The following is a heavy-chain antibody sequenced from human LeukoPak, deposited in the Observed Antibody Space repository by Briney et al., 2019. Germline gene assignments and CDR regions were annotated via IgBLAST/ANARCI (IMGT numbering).Heavy chain of an antibody. D-gene: IGHD2-15*01. V-gene: IGHV1-2*02. J-gene: IGHJ4*02. CDR1: AYTFTAYY. Sequence: GAAVTLSFTSSAYTFTAYYMHWGRQAPAQGQEREGGTDSKNGDTKYAQKFQSRLTITRDTSIGIAYMELRSLISDDTAVYYCASEAYCSGGRCSVQRVAYWGQGTPVTVSS. CDR3: ASEAYCSGGRCSVQRVAY. CDR2: TDSKNGDT.